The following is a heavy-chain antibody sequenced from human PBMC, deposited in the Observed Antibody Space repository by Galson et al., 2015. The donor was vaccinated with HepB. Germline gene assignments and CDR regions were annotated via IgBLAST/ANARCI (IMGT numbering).Heavy chain of an antibody. CDR2: IGELTTDT. V-gene: IGHV3-23*01. CDR3: ATRETEHFDF. CDR1: GFTFRRSG. Sequence: SLRLSCAASGFTFRRSGMNWVRQAPGMGLEWVSTIGELTTDTHYADSVKGRLAISRENSRNTVYLQMTTLRAEDTAIYYCATRETEHFDFWGQGTLVIVSS. J-gene: IGHJ4*02. D-gene: IGHD1-26*01.